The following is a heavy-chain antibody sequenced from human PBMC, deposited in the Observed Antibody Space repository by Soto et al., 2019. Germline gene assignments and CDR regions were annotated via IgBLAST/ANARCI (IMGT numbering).Heavy chain of an antibody. V-gene: IGHV2-26*01. Sequence: QVTLKESGPVLVKPTETLTLTCTVSGFALSNARMGVSWIRQPPGKALEWLAHIFSNDEKSYSTSLKSRLTISKDTSKSQVVLTMTNMDPVDTATYYCARIRRYHDFWSGPTSMHSVMDVWGQGTTVTVSS. D-gene: IGHD3-3*01. CDR2: IFSNDEK. CDR1: GFALSNARMG. J-gene: IGHJ6*02. CDR3: ARIRRYHDFWSGPTSMHSVMDV.